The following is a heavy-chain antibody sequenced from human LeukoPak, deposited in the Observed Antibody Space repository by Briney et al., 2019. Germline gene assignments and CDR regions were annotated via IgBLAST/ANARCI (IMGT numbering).Heavy chain of an antibody. CDR2: IGSSDSTT. Sequence: GGSLRLSCVAAGFTFSVYEMNWVRQAPGKGLEWLSYIGSSDSTTHYADSVKGRFTISRDNSKNTLYLQMNSLRAEDTAVYYCARGYSYGNFDYWGQGTLVTVSS. D-gene: IGHD5-18*01. CDR3: ARGYSYGNFDY. CDR1: GFTFSVYE. V-gene: IGHV3-48*03. J-gene: IGHJ4*02.